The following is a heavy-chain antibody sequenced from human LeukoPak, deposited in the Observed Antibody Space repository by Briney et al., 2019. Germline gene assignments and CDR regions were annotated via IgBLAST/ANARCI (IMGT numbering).Heavy chain of an antibody. D-gene: IGHD6-13*01. J-gene: IGHJ6*03. Sequence: ASVKVSCKVSGYTLTELSMHWVRQAPGKGLEWMGGFDPEDGETIYAQKFQGRVTMTEDTSTDTAYMELSSLRSEDTAVYYCATVSIAASSPGQILCYYYYYMDVWGKGTTVTVSS. V-gene: IGHV1-24*01. CDR2: FDPEDGET. CDR1: GYTLTELS. CDR3: ATVSIAASSPGQILCYYYYYMDV.